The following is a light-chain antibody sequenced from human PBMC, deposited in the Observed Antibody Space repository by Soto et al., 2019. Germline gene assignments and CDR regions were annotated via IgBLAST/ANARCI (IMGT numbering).Light chain of an antibody. CDR3: QQYNSYSWT. CDR2: DAS. J-gene: IGKJ1*01. Sequence: DIQITQSPSTLSASVGDRVTITCRAGQSISGWLAWYQQKPGKAPKLLIYDASSLESGVPSRFSGSGSGTEFTLTISSLQPDDFATYYCQQYNSYSWTFGQGTKV. CDR1: QSISGW. V-gene: IGKV1-5*01.